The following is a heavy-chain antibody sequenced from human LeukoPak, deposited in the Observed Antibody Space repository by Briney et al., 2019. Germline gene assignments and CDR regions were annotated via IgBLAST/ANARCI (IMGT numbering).Heavy chain of an antibody. CDR1: GYTFTSYG. CDR3: ARGQAMIVVGRIIWDI. J-gene: IGHJ3*02. Sequence: ASVKVSCKASGYTFTSYGISWVRQAPGQGLEWMGWISAYNGNTNYAQKLQGRVTMTTDTSTSTAYMELRSLRSDDTAVYYCARGQAMIVVGRIIWDIWGQGTMVTVSS. D-gene: IGHD3-22*01. CDR2: ISAYNGNT. V-gene: IGHV1-18*01.